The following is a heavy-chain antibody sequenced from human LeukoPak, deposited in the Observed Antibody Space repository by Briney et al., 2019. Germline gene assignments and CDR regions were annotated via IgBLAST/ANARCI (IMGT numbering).Heavy chain of an antibody. J-gene: IGHJ4*02. CDR1: GFTFDDYA. V-gene: IGHV3-9*01. CDR3: AGSSWYGYY. Sequence: GRSLRLSCAASGFTFDDYAMHWVRQAPGKGLEWVSGISWNSGSIGYADSVKGRFTISRDNAKNSLYLHMNSLRAEDTALYYCAGSSWYGYYWGQGTLVTVSS. CDR2: ISWNSGSI. D-gene: IGHD6-13*01.